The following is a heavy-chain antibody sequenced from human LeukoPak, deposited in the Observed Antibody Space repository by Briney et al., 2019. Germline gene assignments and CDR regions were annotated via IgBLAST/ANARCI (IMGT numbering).Heavy chain of an antibody. J-gene: IGHJ5*02. CDR3: ARGLNGVWFDP. Sequence: SETLSLTCTVSGGSISSYYWSWIRQPPGKGLEWIGYIYYSGSTNYNPSLKSRVTISLDTSKSQLSLNLSSVTAADTAVYYCARGLNGVWFDPWGQGALVTVSS. D-gene: IGHD2-8*01. CDR1: GGSISSYY. CDR2: IYYSGST. V-gene: IGHV4-59*01.